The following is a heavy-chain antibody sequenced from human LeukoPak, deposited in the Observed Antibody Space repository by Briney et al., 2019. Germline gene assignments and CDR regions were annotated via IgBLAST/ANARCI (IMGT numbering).Heavy chain of an antibody. Sequence: SVKVSCKASGYTFTSYGISWVRQAPGQGLEWMGGIIPIFGTANYAQKFQGRVTITADESTSTAYMELSSLRSEDTAVYYCARGTGHYDILTGPSYYYYGMDVWGQGTTVTVSS. CDR1: GYTFTSYG. V-gene: IGHV1-69*13. D-gene: IGHD3-9*01. J-gene: IGHJ6*02. CDR3: ARGTGHYDILTGPSYYYYGMDV. CDR2: IIPIFGTA.